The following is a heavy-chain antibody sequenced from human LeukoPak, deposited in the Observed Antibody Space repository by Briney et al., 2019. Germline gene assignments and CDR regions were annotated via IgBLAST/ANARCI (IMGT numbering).Heavy chain of an antibody. Sequence: GGSLRLSCAASGFTFSSYWMHWVRQAPGKGLVWVSRINSDGSSTSYADSVKGRFTMSRDNTKNSLYLQMNSLRAEDTAVYYCARASRDGYDYWGQGTLVTVSS. V-gene: IGHV3-74*01. CDR1: GFTFSSYW. D-gene: IGHD5-24*01. CDR3: ARASRDGYDY. CDR2: INSDGSST. J-gene: IGHJ4*02.